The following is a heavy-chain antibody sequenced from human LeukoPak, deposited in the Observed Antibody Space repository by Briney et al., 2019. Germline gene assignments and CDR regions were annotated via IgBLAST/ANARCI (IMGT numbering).Heavy chain of an antibody. CDR2: IYYSGST. V-gene: IGHV4-59*01. J-gene: IGHJ4*02. Sequence: SETLSLTCIVSGGSISSYYWSWIRQPPGKGLEWIGYIYYSGSTNYNPSLKSRVTISVDTSKNQFSLKLSSVTAADTAVYYCARSPAGNYYYDSSGYYSNFDYWGQGTLVTVSS. D-gene: IGHD3-22*01. CDR1: GGSISSYY. CDR3: ARSPAGNYYYDSSGYYSNFDY.